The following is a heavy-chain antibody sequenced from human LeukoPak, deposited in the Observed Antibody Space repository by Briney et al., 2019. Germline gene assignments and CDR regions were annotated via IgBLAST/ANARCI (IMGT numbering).Heavy chain of an antibody. J-gene: IGHJ4*02. CDR1: GASISSSNYD. D-gene: IGHD3-3*01. CDR3: ARHGAWSDFYVY. Sequence: SETLSLTCTVSGASISSSNYDWDWIRQPPGKGLEWIGSIYYSGRTYYNPSLKSRVTISVDTSKKQFSLKLSSVTAADTAVYCCARHGAWSDFYVYWGQGTLGTVSS. V-gene: IGHV4-39*01. CDR2: IYYSGRT.